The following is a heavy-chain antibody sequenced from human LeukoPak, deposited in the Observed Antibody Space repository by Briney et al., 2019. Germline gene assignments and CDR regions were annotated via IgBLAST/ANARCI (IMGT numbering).Heavy chain of an antibody. D-gene: IGHD3-22*01. CDR1: GFTFSSYS. V-gene: IGHV3-21*01. CDR2: ISSSSSYI. CDR3: ARDWERYYDSSGYFDY. Sequence: GGSLRLSCAASGFTFSSYSMNWVRQAPGKGLEWVSSISSSSSYIYYADSVKGRFTISRDNAKNSLYLQMNSLRAEDTAVYYCARDWERYYDSSGYFDYWGQGTLVTVSS. J-gene: IGHJ4*02.